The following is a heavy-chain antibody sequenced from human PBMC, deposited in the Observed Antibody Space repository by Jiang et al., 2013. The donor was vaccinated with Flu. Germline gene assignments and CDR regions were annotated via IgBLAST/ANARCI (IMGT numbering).Heavy chain of an antibody. V-gene: IGHV1-69*01. CDR1: GGTFSSYA. Sequence: KKPGSSVKVSCKASGGTFSSYAISWVRQAPGQGLEWMGGIIPIFGTANYAQKFQGRVTITADESTSTAYMELSSLRSEDTAVYYSGARGGFPGIVAAGTNYYYGMDVWGPRDHGHRLL. CDR3: GARGGFPGIVAAGTNYYYGMDV. D-gene: IGHD6-13*01. J-gene: IGHJ6*01. CDR2: IIPIFGTA.